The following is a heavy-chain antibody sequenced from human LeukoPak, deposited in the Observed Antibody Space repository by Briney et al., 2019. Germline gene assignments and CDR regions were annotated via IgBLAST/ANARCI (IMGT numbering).Heavy chain of an antibody. CDR2: IYYSGST. CDR3: ARKVTRKGGDAFDI. CDR1: GDSISSYY. Sequence: SETLSLTCTVSGDSISSYYWSWIRQPTGRGPEWIGYIYYSGSTNYNPSLKSRVTISIDTSKNQFSLKLSSVTAADTAVYYCARKVTRKGGDAFDIWGQGTMVTVSS. D-gene: IGHD2-21*02. V-gene: IGHV4-59*01. J-gene: IGHJ3*02.